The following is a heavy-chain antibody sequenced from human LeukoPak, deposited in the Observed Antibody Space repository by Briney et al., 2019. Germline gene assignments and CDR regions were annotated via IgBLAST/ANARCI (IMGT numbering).Heavy chain of an antibody. D-gene: IGHD3-22*01. CDR1: GYTFTSYY. CDR3: ARVDYYDSSGYGEEDY. CDR2: INPSGGST. Sequence: ASVKVSCKASGYTFTSYYMHWVRQAPGQGLEWMGIINPSGGSTSYAQKFQGRVTITRDTSTSTVYMELSSLRSEDTAVYYCARVDYYDSSGYGEEDYWGQGTLVTVSS. V-gene: IGHV1-46*01. J-gene: IGHJ4*02.